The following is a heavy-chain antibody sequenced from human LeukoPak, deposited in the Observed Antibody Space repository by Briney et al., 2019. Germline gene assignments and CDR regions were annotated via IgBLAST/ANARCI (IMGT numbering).Heavy chain of an antibody. CDR1: GFTFSNFW. Sequence: GGSLTLSCAASGFTFSNFWKSWARHSPGKGLEWVADIKEDGSTILFVDSMRGRFTISRDNAKNSLYLQMNSLRVEDTGVYYCVRDPGWGAIDYWGRGILVTVTS. J-gene: IGHJ4*02. D-gene: IGHD7-27*01. V-gene: IGHV3-7*01. CDR2: IKEDGSTI. CDR3: VRDPGWGAIDY.